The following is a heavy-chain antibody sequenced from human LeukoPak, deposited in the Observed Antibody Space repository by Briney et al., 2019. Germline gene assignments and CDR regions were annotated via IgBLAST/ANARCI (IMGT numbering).Heavy chain of an antibody. CDR3: ARDPGGYSGYDLEY. D-gene: IGHD5-12*01. V-gene: IGHV3-21*01. CDR1: GFTFSSYS. J-gene: IGHJ4*02. CDR2: ISSRRTYI. Sequence: GGSLRLSCAASGFTFSSYSLNWVRQAPGKGLEWVSSISSRRTYIYYADSVKGRFTISRDNAKNSLYLQMNSLRAEDTAVYYCARDPGGYSGYDLEYWGQGTLVTVSS.